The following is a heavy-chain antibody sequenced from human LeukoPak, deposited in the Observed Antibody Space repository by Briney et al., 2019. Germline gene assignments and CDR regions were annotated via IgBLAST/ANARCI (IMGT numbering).Heavy chain of an antibody. D-gene: IGHD3-3*01. CDR1: GYSISSGYF. CDR2: IYHTGSA. CDR3: ARDLGLTISDNWFDP. V-gene: IGHV4-38-2*02. J-gene: IGHJ5*02. Sequence: PETLFLTCDVSGYSISSGYFWVWIRQSPGKGLEWIGSIYHTGSAYYNPSLKSPVTISVDTSKNQFSLRLSSMTAADTAVYYCARDLGLTISDNWFDPWGQGTLVTVSS.